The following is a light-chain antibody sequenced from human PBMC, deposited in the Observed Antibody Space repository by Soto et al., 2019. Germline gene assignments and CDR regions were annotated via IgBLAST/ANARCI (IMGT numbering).Light chain of an antibody. V-gene: IGKV3-11*01. Sequence: EIVLTQSPCTLSLSPGERATLSCRASQSVSSYLAWYQQKPGQAPRLLIYDASNRATGIPARFSGSGSGTDFTLIISSLEPEDFAVYYCQQRSNWPPITFGQGTRLEIK. CDR1: QSVSSY. CDR2: DAS. J-gene: IGKJ5*01. CDR3: QQRSNWPPIT.